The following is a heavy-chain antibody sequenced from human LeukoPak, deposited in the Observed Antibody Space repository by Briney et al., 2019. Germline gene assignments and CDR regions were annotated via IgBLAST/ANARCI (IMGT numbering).Heavy chain of an antibody. Sequence: GESLKISCKGSGYSFTNFWIGWVRQLPGKGLEWMGIIYPGDSDTRYSPSFQGQVTISADKSISTAYLQWSSLKASDTAMYYCASRLDCSSTSCYTYAFDIWGQGTMVTVSS. V-gene: IGHV5-51*01. D-gene: IGHD2-2*02. CDR2: IYPGDSDT. CDR1: GYSFTNFW. J-gene: IGHJ3*02. CDR3: ASRLDCSSTSCYTYAFDI.